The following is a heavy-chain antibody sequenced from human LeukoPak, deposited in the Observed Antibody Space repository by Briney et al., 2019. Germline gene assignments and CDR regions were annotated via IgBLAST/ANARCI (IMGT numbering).Heavy chain of an antibody. Sequence: PGGSLRLSCTASGFAFDEHGMSWVRQVPRKGLEWVSGINWSGGSTGYADPLRGRFTISRDNAKNSLYLQMNSLRAEDTAVYYCARDSRAQGYWGQGTLVTVSS. D-gene: IGHD2-2*01. V-gene: IGHV3-20*04. CDR2: INWSGGST. J-gene: IGHJ4*02. CDR1: GFAFDEHG. CDR3: ARDSRAQGY.